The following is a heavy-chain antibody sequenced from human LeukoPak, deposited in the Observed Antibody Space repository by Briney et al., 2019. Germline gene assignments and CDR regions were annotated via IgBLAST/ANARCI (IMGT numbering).Heavy chain of an antibody. D-gene: IGHD6-13*01. J-gene: IGHJ4*02. CDR2: IYTSGST. CDR3: ARGLGSSWYYFDN. V-gene: IGHV4-4*07. Sequence: PSETLSLTCTVSGGSISTYYWTWIRQPTGKGLEWIGRIYTSGSTNYNPSLKSRVTMSLDTSKNQFSLKVNSVTAADTAVYYCARGLGSSWYYFDNWGQGTLVTVSS. CDR1: GGSISTYY.